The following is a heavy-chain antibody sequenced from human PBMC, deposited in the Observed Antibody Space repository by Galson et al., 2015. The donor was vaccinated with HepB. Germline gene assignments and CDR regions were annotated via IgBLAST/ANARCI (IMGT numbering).Heavy chain of an antibody. Sequence: SVKVSCKASGGTFRSYGISWVRQAPGQGLEWMGEIIPMFGAANYAQKFQGRVILSADESTRTAHMELSSLRSEDTAVYYCAGGIDHDFWIFDKWGQGTLVTVSS. V-gene: IGHV1-69*13. CDR1: GGTFRSYG. D-gene: IGHD3-3*01. CDR3: AGGIDHDFWIFDK. CDR2: IIPMFGAA. J-gene: IGHJ4*02.